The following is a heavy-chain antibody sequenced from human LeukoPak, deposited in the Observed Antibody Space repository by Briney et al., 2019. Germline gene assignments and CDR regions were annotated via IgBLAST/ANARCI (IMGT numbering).Heavy chain of an antibody. J-gene: IGHJ5*02. D-gene: IGHD3-10*01. CDR2: IHHSGGT. CDR1: GESMIGHY. V-gene: IGHV4-34*01. CDR3: ARATASGSGRAYDP. Sequence: SGTLSLTCAVYGESMIGHYWTWIRQPPGKRLEWIGEIHHSGGTNSNPSLKNRVTMSIDMSKNQFSLKLNSVTAADTAVYYCARATASGSGRAYDPWGEGNLV.